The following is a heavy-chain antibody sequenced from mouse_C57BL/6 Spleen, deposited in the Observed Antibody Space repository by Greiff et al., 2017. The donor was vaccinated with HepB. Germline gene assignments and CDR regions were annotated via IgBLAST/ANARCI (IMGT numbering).Heavy chain of an antibody. Sequence: VQLQQSGAELVRPGASVKLSCTASGFNIKDDYMHWVKQRPEQGLEWIGWIDPENGDTEYASKFQGKATITADTSSNTAYLQLSSLTSEDTAVYYCTRGLRRANWGQGTLVTVSA. CDR2: IDPENGDT. D-gene: IGHD2-4*01. CDR1: GFNIKDDY. V-gene: IGHV14-4*01. CDR3: TRGLRRAN. J-gene: IGHJ3*01.